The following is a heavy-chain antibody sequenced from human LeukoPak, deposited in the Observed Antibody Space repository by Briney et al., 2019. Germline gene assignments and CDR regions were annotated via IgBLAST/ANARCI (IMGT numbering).Heavy chain of an antibody. D-gene: IGHD2-2*01. CDR1: GFTFSTFSRSW. V-gene: IGHV3-7*01. CDR3: ARDTGGGYSCYEC. Sequence: GGSLRLSCAASGFTFSTFSRSWMSWVRQAPGKGLEWVANTKQDGSEKYYVDSVKGRFTISRDNSKNSLYLQMNSLRAEDTAVYYCARDTGGGYSCYECWGQGTLVTVSS. CDR2: TKQDGSEK. J-gene: IGHJ4*02.